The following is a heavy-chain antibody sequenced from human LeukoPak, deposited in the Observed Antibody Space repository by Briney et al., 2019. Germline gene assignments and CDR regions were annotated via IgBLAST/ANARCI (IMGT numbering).Heavy chain of an antibody. CDR3: ARSWYSGSYSDAFDI. CDR2: IYYSGST. D-gene: IGHD1-26*01. Sequence: PSETLSLTCSVSDDSITMYYWTWIRQPPGKGLEWIGYIYYSGSTNYNPSLKSRVTISVDTSKNQFSLKLSSMTAADTAVYYCARSWYSGSYSDAFDIWGQGTMVTVSS. V-gene: IGHV4-59*01. CDR1: DDSITMYY. J-gene: IGHJ3*02.